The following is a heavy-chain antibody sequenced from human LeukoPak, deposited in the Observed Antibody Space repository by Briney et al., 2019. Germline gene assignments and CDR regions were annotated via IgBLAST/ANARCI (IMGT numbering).Heavy chain of an antibody. V-gene: IGHV3-48*03. CDR1: GFTFSSYE. CDR3: ARGISGYVVDY. J-gene: IGHJ4*02. CDR2: ISGSGSTI. Sequence: GGSLRLSCAASGFTFSSYEMNWVRQAPGKGLEWVSYISGSGSTIYYADSVKGRFTISRDNAKNSLYLQMNSLRAEDTAVYYCARGISGYVVDYWGQGTLVTVSS. D-gene: IGHD5-12*01.